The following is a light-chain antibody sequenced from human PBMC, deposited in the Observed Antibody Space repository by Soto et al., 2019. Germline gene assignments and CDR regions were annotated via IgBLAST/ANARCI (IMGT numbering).Light chain of an antibody. J-gene: IGKJ3*01. Sequence: DIQLTQSPFSLSASLGDRVTITCRASENIDNYLNWYRQKPGEAPELLIYSASRLQREVPARFIGGGSGTVFSLTISSLQSDDFATYYCQQSYSVPSFVPGTRVDMK. V-gene: IGKV1-39*01. CDR1: ENIDNY. CDR3: QQSYSVPS. CDR2: SAS.